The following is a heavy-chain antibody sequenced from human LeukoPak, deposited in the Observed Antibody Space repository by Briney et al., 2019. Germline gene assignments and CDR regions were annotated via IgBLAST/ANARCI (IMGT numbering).Heavy chain of an antibody. Sequence: ASVRVSCKASGYTFTIYDINWVRQATGQGGEWRGWMNANSGNTGYAQKFQGRVTMTRTTSISTAYMELSSLRSEGTAVYYCARGLARTSMVTRGGVRFDYWGQGTLVTVSS. CDR3: ARGLARTSMVTRGGVRFDY. J-gene: IGHJ4*02. CDR1: GYTFTIYD. D-gene: IGHD5-18*01. V-gene: IGHV1-8*01. CDR2: MNANSGNT.